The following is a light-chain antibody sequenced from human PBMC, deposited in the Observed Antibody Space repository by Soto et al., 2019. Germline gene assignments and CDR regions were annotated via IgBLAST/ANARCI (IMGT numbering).Light chain of an antibody. CDR2: DAS. Sequence: DIHMTHSTLTLSSSVGDIFTITCLASQSISSWLAWYQQKPGKAPKLLIYDASSLESGVPSRLSGSGSGTEFTLTISSLQPDDFATYYCQQYNSYSWTFGQGTKVDIK. CDR3: QQYNSYSWT. V-gene: IGKV1-5*01. CDR1: QSISSW. J-gene: IGKJ1*01.